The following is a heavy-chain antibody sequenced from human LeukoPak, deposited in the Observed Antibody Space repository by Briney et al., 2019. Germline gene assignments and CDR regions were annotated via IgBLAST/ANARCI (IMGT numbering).Heavy chain of an antibody. J-gene: IGHJ4*02. CDR3: AKGVAGTNDWDFDY. CDR1: GFTFSSYA. Sequence: GGSLRLSCAASGFTFSSYAMSWVRQAPGKGLEWVSAISGRAGSTYYADSVKGRFTISRDNSKNTLYLQMNSLRAEDTAVDYCAKGVAGTNDWDFDYWGQGTLVTVSS. V-gene: IGHV3-23*01. CDR2: ISGRAGST. D-gene: IGHD6-19*01.